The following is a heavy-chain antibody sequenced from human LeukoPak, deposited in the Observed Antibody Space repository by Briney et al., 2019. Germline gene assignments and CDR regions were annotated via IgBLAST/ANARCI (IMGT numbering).Heavy chain of an antibody. V-gene: IGHV4-39*01. D-gene: IGHD3-16*02. J-gene: IGHJ5*02. CDR3: ARLSKWFDT. CDR2: SHYSGNT. CDR1: GGSISSSDY. Sequence: SETLSLTCTVSGGSISSSDYWGWIRQPPGKGLEWIGNSHYSGNTYYNPSLKSRVTISVDTSKNQFSLKLNSVTAADTAVYYCARLSKWFDTWGQGTLVTVSS.